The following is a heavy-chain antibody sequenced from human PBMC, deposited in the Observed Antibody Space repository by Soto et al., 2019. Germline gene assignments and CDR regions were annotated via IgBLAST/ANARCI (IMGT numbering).Heavy chain of an antibody. Sequence: QVQLVQSGAEVKKPGASVKVSCKASGYTFTGYYMHWVRQAPGQGLEWMGWINPNSGGTNYAQKFQGWVTMTRDMSISTAYMELSRLRSDDTAVYYCARGGRDYVWGSYRYLLDWGQGTLVTVSS. J-gene: IGHJ4*02. D-gene: IGHD3-16*02. CDR3: ARGGRDYVWGSYRYLLD. V-gene: IGHV1-2*04. CDR2: INPNSGGT. CDR1: GYTFTGYY.